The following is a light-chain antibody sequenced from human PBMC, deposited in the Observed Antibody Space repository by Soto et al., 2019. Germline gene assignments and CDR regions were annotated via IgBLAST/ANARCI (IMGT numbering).Light chain of an antibody. CDR1: ESVSSSS. V-gene: IGKV3-20*01. Sequence: ETGLPNPPGTRFLSPGERATLSCRASESVSSSSLAWYQQRPGQAPRLLIYGTSSRATGIPDRFSGSGSGTDFTLTISRLEAEDFAVYFCQRYGSSPLITFGQGTRLEIK. CDR3: QRYGSSPLIT. J-gene: IGKJ5*01. CDR2: GTS.